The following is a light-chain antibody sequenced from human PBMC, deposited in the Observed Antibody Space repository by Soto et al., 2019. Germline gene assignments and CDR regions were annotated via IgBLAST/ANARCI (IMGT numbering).Light chain of an antibody. J-gene: IGKJ3*01. CDR3: QQYNNWPPFT. Sequence: EIVMTQSPANLSVSPGERATLSCRASQSVSSNLAWYQQKPGQAPRLLIYGASTRATGIPARFSGSGSGTEFTLTISSLQSEAFAVYYCQQYNNWPPFTFGPGTKVDIK. CDR2: GAS. V-gene: IGKV3-15*01. CDR1: QSVSSN.